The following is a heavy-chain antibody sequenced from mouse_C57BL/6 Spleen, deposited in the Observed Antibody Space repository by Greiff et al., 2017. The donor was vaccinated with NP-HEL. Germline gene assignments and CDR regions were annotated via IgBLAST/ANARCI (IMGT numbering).Heavy chain of an antibody. CDR1: GFTFSSYA. CDR2: ISDGGSYT. J-gene: IGHJ3*01. CDR3: ARNLVTTASSFAY. V-gene: IGHV5-4*03. D-gene: IGHD2-2*01. Sequence: EVKLMESGGGLVKPGGSLKLSCAASGFTFSSYAMSWVRQTPEKRLEWVATISDGGSYTYYPDNVKGRSTISSDNSKNSLYLQMSHLMSEDTAMYYCARNLVTTASSFAYWGQGTLVTVSA.